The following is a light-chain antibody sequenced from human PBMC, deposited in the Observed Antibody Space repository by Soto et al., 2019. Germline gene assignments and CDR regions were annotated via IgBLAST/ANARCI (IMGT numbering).Light chain of an antibody. CDR2: WAS. J-gene: IGKJ3*01. CDR3: QQYYTTPLT. Sequence: DIVMTQSPDSLAVSLGERATINCESSQRVLYSSNNKNYLAWYQQKPGQPPKLLIYWASTRESGVPDRFSGSGSGTDFTLTISNLQAEDVAIYYCQQYYTTPLTFGPGTKVDIK. CDR1: QRVLYSSNNKNY. V-gene: IGKV4-1*01.